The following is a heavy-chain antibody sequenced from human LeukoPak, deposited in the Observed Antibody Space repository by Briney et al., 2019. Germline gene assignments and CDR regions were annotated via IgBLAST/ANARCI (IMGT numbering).Heavy chain of an antibody. D-gene: IGHD5-18*01. CDR2: IIPIFGTA. V-gene: IGHV1-69*13. CDR1: GGTFSSYA. Sequence: SVKVSCKASGGTFSSYAISWVRQAPGQGLEWMGGIIPIFGTANYAQKFQGRVTITADESTSTAYMELSSLRSEDTAVYYCARDGTQLWLGTNNYYFDYWGQGTLVTVSS. J-gene: IGHJ4*02. CDR3: ARDGTQLWLGTNNYYFDY.